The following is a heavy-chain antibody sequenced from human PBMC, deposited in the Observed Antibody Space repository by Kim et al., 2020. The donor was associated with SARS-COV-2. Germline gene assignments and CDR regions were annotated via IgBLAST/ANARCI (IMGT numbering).Heavy chain of an antibody. CDR2: IKSKIDGATT. CDR3: ATSWATRGAFDY. D-gene: IGHD3-10*01. J-gene: IGHJ4*02. V-gene: IGHV3-15*01. Sequence: GGSLRLSCVASVFTFSSVWMDWVRQTPGKGLEWVGRIKSKIDGATTDYAAPVKGRFSVSRDDSSNTLYLQMNSLKSEDTGVYYCATSWATRGAFDYWGQG. CDR1: VFTFSSVW.